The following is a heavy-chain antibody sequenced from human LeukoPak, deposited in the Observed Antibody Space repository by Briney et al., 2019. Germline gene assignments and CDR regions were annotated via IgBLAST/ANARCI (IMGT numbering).Heavy chain of an antibody. V-gene: IGHV3-21*01. Sequence: GGSLRLSCAASGFPFSSYRMNWVRQAPGKGLEWGSSISSSSSYIYYADSVKGRFTISRDNAKNSLYLQMNSLRAEDTAVYYCARGSSGYYYFDYWGQGTLVTVSS. D-gene: IGHD3-22*01. CDR1: GFPFSSYR. CDR2: ISSSSSYI. J-gene: IGHJ4*02. CDR3: ARGSSGYYYFDY.